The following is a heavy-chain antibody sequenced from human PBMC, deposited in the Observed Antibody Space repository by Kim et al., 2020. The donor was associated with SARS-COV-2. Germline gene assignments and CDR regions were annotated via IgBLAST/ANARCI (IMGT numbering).Heavy chain of an antibody. V-gene: IGHV4-59*01. Sequence: STNYHPTLEGRVTISVDTSKNQFSLKLSSVTAADTAVYYCARAATGNFDYWGQGTLVTVSS. CDR2: ST. CDR3: ARAATGNFDY. D-gene: IGHD6-13*01. J-gene: IGHJ4*02.